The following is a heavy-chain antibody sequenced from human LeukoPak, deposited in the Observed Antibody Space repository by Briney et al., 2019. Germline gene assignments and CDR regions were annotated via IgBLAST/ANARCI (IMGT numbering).Heavy chain of an antibody. V-gene: IGHV6-1*01. CDR1: GDSVSSNSAA. Sequence: SQTLSLTCAISGDSVSSNSAAWDCIRQSPSSGLEWLVSTYYRSKWYNDYAVSVKSRITINPDTSKKQFSLQLNSVTPEDTAVYYCARGRVSAPDWYFDLWGRGTLVTVPS. D-gene: IGHD3-10*01. CDR3: ARGRVSAPDWYFDL. CDR2: TYYRSKWYN. J-gene: IGHJ2*01.